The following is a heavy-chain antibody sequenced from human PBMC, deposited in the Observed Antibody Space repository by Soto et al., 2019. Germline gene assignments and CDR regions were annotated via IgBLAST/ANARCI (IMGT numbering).Heavy chain of an antibody. CDR2: VYDSGST. J-gene: IGHJ5*02. Sequence: SETLSLTCTVSGGSISSYYWSWIRQPPGNGLEYIGYVYDSGSTKYNPSLKSRVTISLDTSKNQFSLKLSSVTAADTAVYYCARSYDSSGYYAPHAPSNWFDPWGQGTLVTVSS. V-gene: IGHV4-59*01. CDR3: ARSYDSSGYYAPHAPSNWFDP. CDR1: GGSISSYY. D-gene: IGHD3-22*01.